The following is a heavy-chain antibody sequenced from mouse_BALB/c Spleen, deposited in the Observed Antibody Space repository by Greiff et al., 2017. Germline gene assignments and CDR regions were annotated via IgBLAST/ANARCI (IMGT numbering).Heavy chain of an antibody. J-gene: IGHJ3*01. Sequence: QVQLKESGAELVKPGASVKLSCKASGYTFTSYYMYWVKQRPGQGLEWIGEINPSNGGTNFNEKFKSKATLTVDKSSSTAYMQLSSLTSEDSAVYYCTRGGTELAYWGQGTLVTVSA. V-gene: IGHV1S81*02. CDR3: TRGGTELAY. CDR1: GYTFTSYY. D-gene: IGHD3-3*01. CDR2: INPSNGGT.